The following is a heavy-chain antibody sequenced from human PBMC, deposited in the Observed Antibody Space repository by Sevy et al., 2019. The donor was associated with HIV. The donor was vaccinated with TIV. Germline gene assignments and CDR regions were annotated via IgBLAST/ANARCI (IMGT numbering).Heavy chain of an antibody. J-gene: IGHJ6*03. V-gene: IGHV4-61*02. Sequence: SETLSLTCTVSGGSISSGSYYWSWIRQPAGKGLEWIGRIYTSGSTNYNPSLKSRVTISVDTSKNQFHLKLSSVTAADTAVYYCVREGEGSSWYYYNYYMDVWGKGTTVTVSS. CDR1: GGSISSGSYY. D-gene: IGHD6-13*01. CDR2: IYTSGST. CDR3: VREGEGSSWYYYNYYMDV.